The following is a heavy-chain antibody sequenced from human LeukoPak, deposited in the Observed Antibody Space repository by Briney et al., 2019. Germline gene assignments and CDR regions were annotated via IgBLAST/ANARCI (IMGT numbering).Heavy chain of an antibody. J-gene: IGHJ4*02. D-gene: IGHD3-22*01. Sequence: PSETLSLTCAVYGGSFSGYYWSWIRQPPGKGLEWIGEINHSGSTNYNPSLKSRVTISVDTSKNQSSLKLSSVTAADTAVYYCAREGNYYDSSGYYYGFDYWGQGTLVTVSS. CDR2: INHSGST. CDR3: AREGNYYDSSGYYYGFDY. CDR1: GGSFSGYY. V-gene: IGHV4-34*01.